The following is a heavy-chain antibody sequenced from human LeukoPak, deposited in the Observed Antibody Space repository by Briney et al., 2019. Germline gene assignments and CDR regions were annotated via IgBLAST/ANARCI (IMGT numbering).Heavy chain of an antibody. CDR2: INQDGSEK. J-gene: IGHJ4*02. CDR1: GFTFSNYW. CDR3: ASHYDTSGYHYFDF. V-gene: IGHV3-7*02. D-gene: IGHD3-22*01. Sequence: GGSLRLSCAASGFTFSNYWMSWVRQAPGKGLEWVANINQDGSEKHYVDSVKGRFTISRDKAKNTLYLQMNSLRAEDTAVYYCASHYDTSGYHYFDFRGQGTLVTVSS.